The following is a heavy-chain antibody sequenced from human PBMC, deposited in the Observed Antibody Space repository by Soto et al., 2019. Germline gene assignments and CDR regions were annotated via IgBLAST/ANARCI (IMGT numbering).Heavy chain of an antibody. D-gene: IGHD6-13*01. CDR2: ITQDGSDK. CDR3: ARVAAAGRGTDY. Sequence: GGSLRLSCAASGFTFSNYWMYWVRQAPGKGLEWVATITQDGSDKYYVDSVKGRFTISRDNSKNSLYLQMNSLRAEDTAVYSCARVAAAGRGTDYWGQGTLVTVSS. CDR1: GFTFSNYW. J-gene: IGHJ4*02. V-gene: IGHV3-7*04.